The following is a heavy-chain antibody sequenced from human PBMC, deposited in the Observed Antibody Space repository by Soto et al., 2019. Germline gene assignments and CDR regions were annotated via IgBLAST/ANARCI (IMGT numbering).Heavy chain of an antibody. Sequence: HVQLQESGPGLVKPAQTLSLTCTVSGGSISSGGYYWSWLRQPRGKGLEWIGYIYYSRSTYYTPSLTRRVTISVDTSKNQFSPKLSSVTAADTAVYYCARSPEAPVTAFAYRGQGTLVTVSS. CDR1: GGSISSGGYY. D-gene: IGHD4-17*01. J-gene: IGHJ4*02. CDR3: ARSPEAPVTAFAY. V-gene: IGHV4-31*03. CDR2: IYYSRST.